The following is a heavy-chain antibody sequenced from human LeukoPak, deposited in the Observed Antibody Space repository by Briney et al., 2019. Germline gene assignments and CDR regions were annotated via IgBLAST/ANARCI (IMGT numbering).Heavy chain of an antibody. CDR2: ISWNSGSI. V-gene: IGHV3-9*01. J-gene: IGHJ1*01. CDR1: GFTFDDYA. D-gene: IGHD4-17*01. Sequence: GGSLRLSCAASGFTFDDYAMHWVRQAPGKGLEWVSGISWNSGSIGYADSVKGRFTISRDNSKNTLYLQMNSLRAEDTAVYYCAKVARTTVTTYYPEYFQHWGQGTLVTVSS. CDR3: AKVARTTVTTYYPEYFQH.